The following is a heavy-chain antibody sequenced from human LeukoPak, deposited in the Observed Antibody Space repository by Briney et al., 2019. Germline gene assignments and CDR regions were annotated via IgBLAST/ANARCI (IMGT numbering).Heavy chain of an antibody. CDR2: ISSGGSTI. J-gene: IGHJ4*02. Sequence: PGESLRLSCAASGFTFSDYYMSWIRQAPGKGLEGVSYISSGGSTIYYADSVKGGFTISRDNAKNSLYLQMNSLRAEDTAVYYCARSSGGWTSFDYWGQGTRVTVSS. V-gene: IGHV3-11*01. CDR1: GFTFSDYY. CDR3: ARSSGGWTSFDY. D-gene: IGHD6-19*01.